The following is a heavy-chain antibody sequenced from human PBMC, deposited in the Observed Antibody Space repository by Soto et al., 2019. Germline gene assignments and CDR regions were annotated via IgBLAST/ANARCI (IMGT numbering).Heavy chain of an antibody. CDR3: ARDVAHGYTENV. Sequence: QVQLQESGPGLVKPSQTLSLACTVSGGSVGSGEYYYSWIRQPPGKGLEWIGYIYDSGITNYTPSLKGRVTMSRDRSNNQVSLKLSSVTAADTAVYFCARDVAHGYTENVWGQGTIVTVSS. J-gene: IGHJ3*01. D-gene: IGHD5-18*01. V-gene: IGHV4-30-4*01. CDR1: GGSVGSGEYY. CDR2: IYDSGIT.